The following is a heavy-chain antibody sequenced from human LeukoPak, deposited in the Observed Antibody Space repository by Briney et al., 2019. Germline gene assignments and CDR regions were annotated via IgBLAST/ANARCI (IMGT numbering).Heavy chain of an antibody. J-gene: IGHJ4*02. Sequence: GESLKISCKGSGYSFTTYWIGWVRLMPGKGLEWMGVIYPGDSDIRYSPSFLVQVTFSVDRSISTAYMQWSSLRASDTAMYYCARRRNSAWDFDYWGQGTLVTVSS. CDR2: IYPGDSDI. D-gene: IGHD6-19*01. CDR1: GYSFTTYW. V-gene: IGHV5-51*01. CDR3: ARRRNSAWDFDY.